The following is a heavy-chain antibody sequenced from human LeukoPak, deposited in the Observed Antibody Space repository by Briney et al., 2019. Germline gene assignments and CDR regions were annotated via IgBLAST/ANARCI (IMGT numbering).Heavy chain of an antibody. J-gene: IGHJ4*02. Sequence: SETLSLTCTVSGGSISSYYWSWIRQPPGKGLEWIGYIYYSGSTNYNPSLKSRVTISVDTSKNQFSLKLSPVTAADTAVYYCASSGVAGMRMVSFDYWGQGTLVTVSS. CDR3: ASSGVAGMRMVSFDY. CDR2: IYYSGST. D-gene: IGHD6-19*01. CDR1: GGSISSYY. V-gene: IGHV4-59*01.